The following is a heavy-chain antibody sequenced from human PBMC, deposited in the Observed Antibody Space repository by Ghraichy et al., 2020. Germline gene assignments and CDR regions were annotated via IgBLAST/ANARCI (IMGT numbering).Heavy chain of an antibody. J-gene: IGHJ3*02. CDR2: ISYDGSNK. V-gene: IGHV3-30*04. Sequence: GSLRLSCAASAFTFSSYTMDWVRQAPGKGLEWVAAISYDGSNKYYADSVKGRFTISRDNSKNTLYLQMNSLRAEDTAVYYCARDRFIVGATPPPNGFDMWGQGTMVTVSS. D-gene: IGHD1-26*01. CDR1: AFTFSSYT. CDR3: ARDRFIVGATPPPNGFDM.